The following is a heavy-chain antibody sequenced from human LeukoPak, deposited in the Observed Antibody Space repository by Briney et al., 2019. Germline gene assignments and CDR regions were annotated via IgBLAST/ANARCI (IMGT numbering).Heavy chain of an antibody. Sequence: ASVKVSCKASGYTFTGYYMHWVRQAPGQGLEWMGWINPNSGGTNYAQKFQGRVTMIRDTSISTAYMELSRLRSDDTAVYYCAREGVRTIFGVVIPIHPTQFDPWGQGTLVTVSS. CDR2: INPNSGGT. J-gene: IGHJ5*02. D-gene: IGHD3-3*01. V-gene: IGHV1-2*02. CDR3: AREGVRTIFGVVIPIHPTQFDP. CDR1: GYTFTGYY.